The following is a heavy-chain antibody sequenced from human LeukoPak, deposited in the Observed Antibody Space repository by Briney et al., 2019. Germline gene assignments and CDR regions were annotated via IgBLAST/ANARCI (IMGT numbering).Heavy chain of an antibody. D-gene: IGHD5-18*01. Sequence: SETLSLTCTVSGGSISSYYWSWIRLPPGKGLEWIGDIYYTGATCYNPSLKSRVTISLDTSKNQFSLKLSSVTAADAAVYYCARAGYSYGTGYYFDYWGQGALVTVSS. V-gene: IGHV4-59*01. CDR3: ARAGYSYGTGYYFDY. CDR2: IYYTGAT. J-gene: IGHJ4*02. CDR1: GGSISSYY.